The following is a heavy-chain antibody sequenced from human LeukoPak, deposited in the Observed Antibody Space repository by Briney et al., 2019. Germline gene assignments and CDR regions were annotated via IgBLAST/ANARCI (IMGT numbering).Heavy chain of an antibody. J-gene: IGHJ5*02. CDR1: GFTFSSYA. V-gene: IGHV3-30*04. D-gene: IGHD2-15*01. CDR3: VRGRERVAATNNWFDP. Sequence: GRSLRLSCAASGFTFSSYAMHWVRQAPGKGLEWVAVISSDGSNKYYADSVKGRFTISRDNAKKSLHLQMNSLRAEDTAVYYCVRGRERVAATNNWFDPWGQGTLVTVSS. CDR2: ISSDGSNK.